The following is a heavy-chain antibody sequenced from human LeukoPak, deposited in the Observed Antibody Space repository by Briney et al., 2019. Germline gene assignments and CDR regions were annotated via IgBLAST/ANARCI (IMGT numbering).Heavy chain of an antibody. D-gene: IGHD5-12*01. Sequence: GGSLRLSCSASGFAFSSNWMSWVRQATGRGLELVANISPDGSGKYCMDSVKGRCAISRDNARSSLDLQLNSLRVEDTAVYYCARDRGSYSGGYNWFDPWGQGTLVTVSS. CDR2: ISPDGSGK. CDR3: ARDRGSYSGGYNWFDP. V-gene: IGHV3-7*01. CDR1: GFAFSSNW. J-gene: IGHJ5*02.